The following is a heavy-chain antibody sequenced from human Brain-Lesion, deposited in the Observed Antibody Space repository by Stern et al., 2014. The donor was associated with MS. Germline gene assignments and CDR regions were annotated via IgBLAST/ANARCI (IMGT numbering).Heavy chain of an antibody. V-gene: IGHV4-61*02. J-gene: IGHJ6*02. CDR3: ARGRVVPGFQYYATDV. CDR2: IFNSGST. Sequence: QVQLVQSGPGLVKPSQTLSLSCTVSGGSISSGGYYWSWIRQPAGKGLEWIGRIFNSGSTSYNPSLKGRVTISIDTSKNHFSLRLTPMTAADTAVYYCARGRVVPGFQYYATDVWGQGTTVIVSS. CDR1: GGSISSGGYY. D-gene: IGHD2-2*01.